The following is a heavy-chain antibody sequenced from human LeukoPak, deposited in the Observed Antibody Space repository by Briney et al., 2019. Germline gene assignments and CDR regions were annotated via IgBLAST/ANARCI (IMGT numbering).Heavy chain of an antibody. Sequence: PSETLSLTCTVSGGSISSSSYYWGWIRQPPGKGLEWIGSIYYSGSTYYNPSLKSRVTISVDTSKNQFSLKLSSVTAADTAVYYCARDRIAAAGTPDWFDPWGQGTLVTVSS. J-gene: IGHJ5*02. CDR2: IYYSGST. CDR1: GGSISSSSYY. D-gene: IGHD6-13*01. V-gene: IGHV4-39*07. CDR3: ARDRIAAAGTPDWFDP.